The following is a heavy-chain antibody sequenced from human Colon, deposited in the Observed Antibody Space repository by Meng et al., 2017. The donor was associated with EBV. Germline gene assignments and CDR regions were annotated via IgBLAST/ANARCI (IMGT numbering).Heavy chain of an antibody. CDR3: ARTGVGLAFDY. V-gene: IGHV4-4*02. Sequence: QVQRRGPGPGLVKPSGTLSPTCEFSGDSLSKNTWWTWVRQPPGKGLEWIGEIYHSGSINYNPSLRGRATISVDMSKKQFSLNLRSVTAADTAVYYCARTGVGLAFDYWGLGTLVTVSS. CDR2: IYHSGSI. CDR1: GDSLSKNTW. J-gene: IGHJ4*02. D-gene: IGHD2-8*01.